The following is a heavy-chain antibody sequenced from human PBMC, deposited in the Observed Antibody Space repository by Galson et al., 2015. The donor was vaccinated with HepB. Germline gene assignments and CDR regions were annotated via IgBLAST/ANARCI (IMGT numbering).Heavy chain of an antibody. CDR1: GFTFSSYG. CDR2: ISYDGSNK. J-gene: IGHJ3*02. D-gene: IGHD3-22*01. CDR3: AKYHLYYYDSSGYFPDYAFDI. V-gene: IGHV3-30*18. Sequence: SLRLSCAASGFTFSSYGMHWVRQAPGKGLEWVAVISYDGSNKYYADSVKGRFTISRDNSKNTLYLQMNSLRAEDTAVYYCAKYHLYYYDSSGYFPDYAFDILGQGTMVTVSS.